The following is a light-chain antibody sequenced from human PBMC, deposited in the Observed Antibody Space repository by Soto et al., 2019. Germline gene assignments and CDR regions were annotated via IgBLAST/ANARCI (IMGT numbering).Light chain of an antibody. Sequence: DIQMTQSPSTLSASVGDRVTIPCRASESMSNCLAWYQQKPGKAPKLLISGASSLQSGVPSRFSGSASGTEFTLTISSLQPDDIATYYCQQCHRYLTFGQGTKVDIK. V-gene: IGKV1-5*01. J-gene: IGKJ1*01. CDR3: QQCHRYLT. CDR2: GAS. CDR1: ESMSNC.